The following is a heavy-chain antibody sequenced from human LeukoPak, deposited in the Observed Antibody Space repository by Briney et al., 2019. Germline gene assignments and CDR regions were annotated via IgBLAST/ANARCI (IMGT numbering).Heavy chain of an antibody. V-gene: IGHV3-23*01. CDR3: AKDLVYGGDY. CDR1: GFTFSSYS. CDR2: ISGSGGST. J-gene: IGHJ4*02. D-gene: IGHD4-23*01. Sequence: PGGSLRLSCAASGFTFSSYSMNWVRQAPGKGLEWVSAISGSGGSTYYADSVKGRFTISRDNSKNTLYLQMNSLRAEDTAVYYCAKDLVYGGDYWGQGTLVTVSS.